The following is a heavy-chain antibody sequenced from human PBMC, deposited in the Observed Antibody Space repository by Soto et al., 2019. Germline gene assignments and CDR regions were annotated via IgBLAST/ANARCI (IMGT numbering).Heavy chain of an antibody. CDR2: INPDTGAT. Sequence: HEHLVQSGAEVKRPGASLKVSCKASGYSFTGYYIHWVRQAPGQGLEWMGWINPDTGATHYAQNFQGRVTLTSDTSISTASMDLTSLTSDDTAVDDCARGDYGTGGYPFPYFDYWGQGTLVIVSS. J-gene: IGHJ4*02. CDR3: ARGDYGTGGYPFPYFDY. D-gene: IGHD2-8*02. V-gene: IGHV1-2*02. CDR1: GYSFTGYY.